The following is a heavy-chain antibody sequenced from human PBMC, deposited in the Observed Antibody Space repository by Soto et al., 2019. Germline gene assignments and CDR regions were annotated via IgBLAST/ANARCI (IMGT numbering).Heavy chain of an antibody. CDR1: GDDFKSYA. V-gene: IGHV1-69*06. CDR3: ARDPTNDYGDDTFDY. Sequence: QVLLLQTGSEVKKAGSSVKVSCKASGDDFKSYAIHWVRQAPGQGLEYMGRIIPSYDRTKYTQKVQGRLTLTADMYTSTVYMELSSLRSEDTAVYYCARDPTNDYGDDTFDYWGQGTKVIVSS. CDR2: IIPSYDRT. J-gene: IGHJ4*02. D-gene: IGHD4-17*01.